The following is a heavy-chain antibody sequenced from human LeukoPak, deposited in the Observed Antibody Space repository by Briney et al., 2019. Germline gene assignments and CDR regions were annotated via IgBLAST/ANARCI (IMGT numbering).Heavy chain of an antibody. CDR3: TRDDIVGARDFDY. Sequence: ASVKVSCKASGYTFTDYYIHWVRQAPGQGLEWMEWINPNSGDTKSAQKLQGRLTMTRDTSITTAYMDLSRLTSDDTAVYYCTRDDIVGARDFDYWGQGTLVTVSS. V-gene: IGHV1-2*02. CDR1: GYTFTDYY. D-gene: IGHD1-26*01. J-gene: IGHJ4*02. CDR2: INPNSGDT.